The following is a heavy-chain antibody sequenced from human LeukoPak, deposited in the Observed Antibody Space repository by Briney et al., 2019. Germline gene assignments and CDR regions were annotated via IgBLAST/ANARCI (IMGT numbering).Heavy chain of an antibody. CDR1: GDSISGFY. J-gene: IGHJ4*02. CDR3: ARVGSSSWYPYFDY. D-gene: IGHD6-13*01. V-gene: IGHV4-59*08. CDR2: IYYSGST. Sequence: PSETLSLTCTVSGDSISGFYWNWIRQPPGKGLEWIGYIYYSGSTNYNPSLKSRVTISVDTSKNQFSLKLSSVTAADTAVYYCARVGSSSWYPYFDYWGQGTLVTVSS.